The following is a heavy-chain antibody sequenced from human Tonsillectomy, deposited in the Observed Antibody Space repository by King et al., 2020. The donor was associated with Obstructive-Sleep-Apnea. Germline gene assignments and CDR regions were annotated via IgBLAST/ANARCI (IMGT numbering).Heavy chain of an antibody. CDR3: ARSDVTGYGGVDI. V-gene: IGHV4-28*01. Sequence: VQLQESGPGLVKPSDTLSLTCAVSGYSISSSNWWGWIRQPPGKGLEWIGYIYYSGTTYYNPSLRSRVTLSVDTSKNQFSLKLSSVTAVDTAVYYCARSDVTGYGGVDIWGQGRMVTVSS. CDR2: IYYSGTT. J-gene: IGHJ3*02. CDR1: GYSISSSNW. D-gene: IGHD5-12*01.